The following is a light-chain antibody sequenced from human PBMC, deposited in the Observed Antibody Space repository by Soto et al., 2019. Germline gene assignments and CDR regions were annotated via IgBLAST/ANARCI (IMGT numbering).Light chain of an antibody. CDR1: QSISSW. V-gene: IGKV1-5*03. J-gene: IGKJ1*01. Sequence: DIQLTQSPSTLSASVGDRVTITCRASQSISSWLAWYQQKPGKAPKLLIYKASSLESGVPSRFSGSGSGTEFTLTISSLQPDDFANYYCQQHNSYPWTFGQGTKVEIK. CDR2: KAS. CDR3: QQHNSYPWT.